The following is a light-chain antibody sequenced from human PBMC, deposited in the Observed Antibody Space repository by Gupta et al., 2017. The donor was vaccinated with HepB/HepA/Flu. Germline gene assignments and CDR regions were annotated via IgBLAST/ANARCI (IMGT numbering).Light chain of an antibody. J-gene: IGLJ3*02. CDR3: ASFTSSTTSESV. CDR2: DVT. Sequence: QSSLTQPASVSGSPGPSITISCTGSSSDLGGYNYVSWYQQHPGKAPKLIIYDVTTRPSGGSNRFSGSKSGNTAALTISGLQAEDEADYYCASFTSSTTSESVFGGGTKLSVL. CDR1: SSDLGGYNY. V-gene: IGLV2-14*01.